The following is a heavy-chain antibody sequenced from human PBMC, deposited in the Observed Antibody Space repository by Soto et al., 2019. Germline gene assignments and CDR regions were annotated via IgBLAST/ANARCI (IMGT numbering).Heavy chain of an antibody. J-gene: IGHJ4*02. Sequence: EVQLLESGGGLVQPGGSLRLSCAASGFTFRSNAMRWVRQAPGKGLEWVSAISGSGDSTYYADSVKGRFTISRDNSKNTLYLQMNSLRAEDTAIYYCARRGSGSYYDCWGQGTLVTVSS. CDR3: ARRGSGSYYDC. V-gene: IGHV3-23*01. D-gene: IGHD1-26*01. CDR1: GFTFRSNA. CDR2: ISGSGDST.